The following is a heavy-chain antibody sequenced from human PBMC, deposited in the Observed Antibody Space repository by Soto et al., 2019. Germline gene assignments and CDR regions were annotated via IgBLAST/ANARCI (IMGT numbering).Heavy chain of an antibody. Sequence: GVPLALCWKGSGYSFTSYGISWVRNMPGKGLEWMGRIDPSDSYTNYSPSFQGHVTISADKSISTAYLQWSSLKASDTAMYYCARHRVRYGDYVIPYYFDYWGQGTLVTVSS. CDR2: IDPSDSYT. CDR1: GYSFTSYG. D-gene: IGHD4-17*01. CDR3: ARHRVRYGDYVIPYYFDY. V-gene: IGHV5-10-1*01. J-gene: IGHJ4*02.